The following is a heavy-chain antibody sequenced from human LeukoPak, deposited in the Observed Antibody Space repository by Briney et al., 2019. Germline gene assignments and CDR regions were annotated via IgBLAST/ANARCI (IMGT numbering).Heavy chain of an antibody. V-gene: IGHV3-7*03. CDR1: GFTFSNYA. Sequence: PGGSLRLSCAASGFTFSNYAMIWVRQAPGKGLEWVANIKHDGSEKYYVDSVKGRFSISRDNAKNSLYLQMNSLRAEDTAVYYCARAFTTWGQGTLVTVSS. CDR2: IKHDGSEK. CDR3: ARAFTT. J-gene: IGHJ4*02. D-gene: IGHD2/OR15-2a*01.